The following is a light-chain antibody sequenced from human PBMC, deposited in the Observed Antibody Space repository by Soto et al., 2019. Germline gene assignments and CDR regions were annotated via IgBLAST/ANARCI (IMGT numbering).Light chain of an antibody. CDR3: QQANSLPFT. V-gene: IGKV1-12*01. CDR2: AAS. Sequence: DIRMTQSPSSVSAPVGDRVTITCRASQGITTWLAWYQQKPGKAPELLIYAASSLQGGVPSRFSGRGSGTDFTLTISSLQPEDSATYYCQQANSLPFTFGPGTKVEI. CDR1: QGITTW. J-gene: IGKJ3*01.